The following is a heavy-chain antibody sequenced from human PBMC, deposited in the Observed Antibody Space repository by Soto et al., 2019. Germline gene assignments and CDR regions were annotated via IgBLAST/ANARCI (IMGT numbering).Heavy chain of an antibody. D-gene: IGHD3-16*01. V-gene: IGHV4-30-2*01. CDR3: AGATRGGYAYFSGMDV. CDR1: GGSIISGAYS. J-gene: IGHJ6*02. Sequence: SETLSLTCFVSGGSIISGAYSWSWIRQPPGKGLEWIWHVYHSGSTYFNPSLEGRVTISVDRSNSHFSLKLRSVIAADTAVYYCAGATRGGYAYFSGMDVWGQGTTVTVSS. CDR2: VYHSGST.